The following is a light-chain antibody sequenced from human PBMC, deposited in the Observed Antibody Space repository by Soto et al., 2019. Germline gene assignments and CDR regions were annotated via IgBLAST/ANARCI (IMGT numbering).Light chain of an antibody. J-gene: IGLJ3*02. CDR2: GHT. Sequence: QSALTQPPSVSGAPGQRVTISCTGSTSNIGAGYDVHWYQQLPGTAPKLLIYGHTNRPSGVPDRFSGSKSGTSASLAITGLQAEDEADYYCQSYDSRLSGWVFGGGTKLTVL. CDR1: TSNIGAGYD. V-gene: IGLV1-40*01. CDR3: QSYDSRLSGWV.